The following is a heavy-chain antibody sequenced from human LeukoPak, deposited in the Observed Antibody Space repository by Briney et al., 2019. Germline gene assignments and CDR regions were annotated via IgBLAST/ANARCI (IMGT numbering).Heavy chain of an antibody. V-gene: IGHV1-69*13. CDR3: ARDRCSGGSCYYFDY. J-gene: IGHJ4*02. Sequence: ASVKVSCKASGGTFSSYAISWVRQAPGQGLEWMGGINPIFGTANYAQKFQGRVTITADESTSTAYMELSSLRSEDTAVYYCARDRCSGGSCYYFDYWGQGTLVTVSS. D-gene: IGHD2-15*01. CDR1: GGTFSSYA. CDR2: INPIFGTA.